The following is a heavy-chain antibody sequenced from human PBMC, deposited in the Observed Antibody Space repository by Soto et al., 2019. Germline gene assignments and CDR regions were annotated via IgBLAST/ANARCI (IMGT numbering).Heavy chain of an antibody. V-gene: IGHV3-30*18. CDR1: GFTFSSYG. CDR3: TKEGVGYYDFWSGYYRYYGMDL. J-gene: IGHJ6*02. CDR2: ISYDGSNT. Sequence: QVQLVESGGGVVQPGRSLRLSCAASGFTFSSYGMHWVRQAPGKGLEWVAVISYDGSNTYYADSVKGRFTISRDNSKKTLYLQMNRLRAEDTAVYYCTKEGVGYYDFWSGYYRYYGMDLWGQGTTVTVSS. D-gene: IGHD3-3*01.